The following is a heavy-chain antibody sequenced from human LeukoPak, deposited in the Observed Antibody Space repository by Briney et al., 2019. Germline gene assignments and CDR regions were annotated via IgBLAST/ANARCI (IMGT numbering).Heavy chain of an antibody. D-gene: IGHD2-8*02. CDR2: ISGSGGST. V-gene: IGHV3-23*01. J-gene: IGHJ4*02. CDR1: GFTFSSYA. CDR3: AKARLVTGYYDY. Sequence: GGSLRLSCAASGFTFSSYAMSWVRQAPGKGLEWVSAISGSGGSTYYADSVKGRFTISRDNSKNTLYLQMNSLRADDTAVYYCAKARLVTGYYDYWGQGTLVTVSS.